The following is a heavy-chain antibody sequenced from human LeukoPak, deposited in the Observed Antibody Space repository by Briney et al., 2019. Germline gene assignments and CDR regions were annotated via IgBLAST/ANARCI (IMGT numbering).Heavy chain of an antibody. D-gene: IGHD6-6*01. CDR3: ARESGSSRFFDY. CDR1: GFTFSSHW. CDR2: VYNDGSTT. Sequence: GGSLRLSCAASGFTFSSHWMHWVRQAPGEGLVWVSRVYNDGSTTNYADSVKGRFTVSRDNAKNALYLQMISLRAEDMAVYYCARESGSSRFFDYWGQGTLVTVSS. J-gene: IGHJ4*02. V-gene: IGHV3-74*01.